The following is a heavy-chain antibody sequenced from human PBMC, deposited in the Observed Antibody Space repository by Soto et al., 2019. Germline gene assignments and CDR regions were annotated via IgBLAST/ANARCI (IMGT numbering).Heavy chain of an antibody. CDR1: GYTFTNYG. Sequence: QVQLVQSGAEVKKPGASVKVSCKASGYTFTNYGISWVRQAPGQGLEWMGWISAYNGNTNYAQKFRVRDTMTTDTSTSTDYMELRSLRSENTALYYCVREGSKIRDSDYYDYGMGVWGQGTTVTV. J-gene: IGHJ6*02. V-gene: IGHV1-18*01. CDR2: ISAYNGNT. D-gene: IGHD3-10*01. CDR3: VREGSKIRDSDYYDYGMGV.